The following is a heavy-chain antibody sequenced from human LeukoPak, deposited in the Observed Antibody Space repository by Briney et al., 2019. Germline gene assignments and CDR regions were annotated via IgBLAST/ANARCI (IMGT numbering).Heavy chain of an antibody. CDR2: IYYSGST. V-gene: IGHV4-39*01. Sequence: PSETLSLTCTVSGRSISSSSYYWDWIRQPPGKGLEWIGNIYYSGSTDYNPSLKSRVTMSVDTSKNQFSLRLSSMTAADTAVYFCARRYCSSASCPFDYWGQGTLVTVSS. CDR3: ARRYCSSASCPFDY. CDR1: GRSISSSSYY. D-gene: IGHD2-2*01. J-gene: IGHJ4*02.